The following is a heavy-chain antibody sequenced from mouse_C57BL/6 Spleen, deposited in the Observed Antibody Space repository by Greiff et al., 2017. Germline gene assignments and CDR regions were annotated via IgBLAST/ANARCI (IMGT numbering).Heavy chain of an antibody. CDR2: IDPETGGT. CDR3: TEGNHWYFDV. Sequence: VKLVESGAELVRPGASVTLSCKASGYTFTDYEMHWVKQTPVHGLEWIGAIDPETGGTAYNQKFKGKAILTADKSSSTAYMELRSLTSEDSAVYYCTEGNHWYFDVWGTGTTVTVSS. CDR1: GYTFTDYE. V-gene: IGHV1-15*01. D-gene: IGHD2-1*01. J-gene: IGHJ1*03.